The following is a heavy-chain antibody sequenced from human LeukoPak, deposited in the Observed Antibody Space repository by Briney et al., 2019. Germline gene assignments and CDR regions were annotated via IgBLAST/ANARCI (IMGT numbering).Heavy chain of an antibody. CDR2: IYYSASN. CDR1: AGSICTYY. CDR3: ALNVDTAMVYDY. Sequence: SETLSLTCTVSAGSICTYYWSWIQQPPGQGRKWVGYIYYSASNNYHTSLKSVATLSVESSKNQFILLLSPITDADPAVYCCALNVDTAMVYDYWGQGTRVRVSS. J-gene: IGHJ4*02. D-gene: IGHD5-18*01. V-gene: IGHV4-59*01.